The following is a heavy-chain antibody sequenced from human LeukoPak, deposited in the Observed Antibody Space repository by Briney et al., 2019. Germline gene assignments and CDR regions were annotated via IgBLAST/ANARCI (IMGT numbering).Heavy chain of an antibody. CDR2: IYNSESI. J-gene: IGHJ5*02. D-gene: IGHD6-13*01. CDR3: ARDRSSSCTRDWFDP. Sequence: SETLSLTCTVSGGSISGYYWSWIRQPAGKGLEWIGRIYNSESINYNPSLKSRVTMSIDTSKNQFSLKLNSVTAADTAVYYCARDRSSSCTRDWFDPWGQGVLVTVSS. V-gene: IGHV4-4*07. CDR1: GGSISGYY.